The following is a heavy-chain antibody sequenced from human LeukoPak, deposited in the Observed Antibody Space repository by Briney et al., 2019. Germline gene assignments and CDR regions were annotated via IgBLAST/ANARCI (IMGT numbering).Heavy chain of an antibody. Sequence: ASVKVSCKASGYTFTGYYMHWVRQAPGQGLEWMGIINPSGGSTSYAQKFQGRVTMTRDTSTSTVYMELSSLRSEDTAVYYCAQRSHYYYYGMDVWGQGTTVTVSS. CDR1: GYTFTGYY. CDR2: INPSGGST. D-gene: IGHD6-25*01. V-gene: IGHV1-46*03. J-gene: IGHJ6*02. CDR3: AQRSHYYYYGMDV.